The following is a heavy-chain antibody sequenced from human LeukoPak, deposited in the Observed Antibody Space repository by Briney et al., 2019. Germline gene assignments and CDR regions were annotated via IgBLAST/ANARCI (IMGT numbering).Heavy chain of an antibody. D-gene: IGHD3-10*01. J-gene: IGHJ6*04. CDR1: GGTFSSYA. Sequence: GASVKVSCKASGGTFSSYAISWVRQAPGQGLEWMGGIIPIFGTANYAQKFQGRVTITADKSTSTAYMELSSLRSEDTAVYYCARVGTMWCGEGYYYGMDVWGKGTTVTVSS. V-gene: IGHV1-69*06. CDR3: ARVGTMWCGEGYYYGMDV. CDR2: IIPIFGTA.